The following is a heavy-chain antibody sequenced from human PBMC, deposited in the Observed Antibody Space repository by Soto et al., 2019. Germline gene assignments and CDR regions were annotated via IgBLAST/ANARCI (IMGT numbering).Heavy chain of an antibody. CDR2: ISYDGSNK. V-gene: IGHV3-30*18. CDR1: GFTFSSYG. J-gene: IGHJ4*02. Sequence: PGGSLRLSCAASGFTFSSYGMHWVRQAPGKGLEWVAVISYDGSNKYYADSVKGRFTISRDNSKNTLYLQMNSLRAEDTAVYYCAKDTLRAEWLLDYWGQGTLVTVSS. D-gene: IGHD3-3*01. CDR3: AKDTLRAEWLLDY.